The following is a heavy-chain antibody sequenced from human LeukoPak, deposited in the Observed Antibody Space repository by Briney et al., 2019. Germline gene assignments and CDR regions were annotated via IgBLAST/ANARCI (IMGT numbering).Heavy chain of an antibody. CDR2: MYPGDSDT. D-gene: IGHD4-17*01. CDR1: GYTFTDYW. Sequence: GESLKISCKGSGYTFTDYWIGWVRQMPGKGLEWMGIMYPGDSDTRYSPSFQGQVTISADKSISTAYLQWSSLKASDTAMYYCARGDYGDFRVFYTLFDYWGQGTLVTVSS. CDR3: ARGDYGDFRVFYTLFDY. J-gene: IGHJ4*02. V-gene: IGHV5-51*01.